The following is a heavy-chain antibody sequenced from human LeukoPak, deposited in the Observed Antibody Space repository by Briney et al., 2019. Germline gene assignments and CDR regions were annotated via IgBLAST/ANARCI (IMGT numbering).Heavy chain of an antibody. V-gene: IGHV4-38-2*02. CDR1: GYSISSGYY. CDR2: IYHSGST. J-gene: IGHJ5*02. Sequence: SETLSLTCTVSGYSISSGYYWGWLRQPPGKGLEWIGSIYHSGSTYYNPSLKSRVTISVDTSKNQFSLKLSSVTAADTAVYYCARDRTRDSSGTNWFDPWGQGTLVTVSS. CDR3: ARDRTRDSSGTNWFDP. D-gene: IGHD3-22*01.